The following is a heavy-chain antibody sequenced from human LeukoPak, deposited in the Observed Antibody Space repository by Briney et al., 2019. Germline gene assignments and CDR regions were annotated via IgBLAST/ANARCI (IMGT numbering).Heavy chain of an antibody. J-gene: IGHJ4*02. CDR3: AREAVVTAGSNYYFDY. Sequence: GASVKVSCKASGGTFSSYAIGWVRQAPGQGLEWMGRIIPILGIANYAQKFQGRVTITADKSTSTAYMELSSLRSEDTAVYYCAREAVVTAGSNYYFDYWGQGTLVTVSS. CDR1: GGTFSSYA. V-gene: IGHV1-69*04. D-gene: IGHD2-21*02. CDR2: IIPILGIA.